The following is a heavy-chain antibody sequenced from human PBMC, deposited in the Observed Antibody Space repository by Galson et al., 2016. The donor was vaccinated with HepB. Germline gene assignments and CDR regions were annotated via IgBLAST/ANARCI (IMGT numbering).Heavy chain of an antibody. D-gene: IGHD1-26*01. J-gene: IGHJ5*02. V-gene: IGHV1-3*04. CDR1: GYTFTSNV. CDR2: INTGNGDI. Sequence: SVKVSCKASGYTFTSNVMHWVRQAPGQRLEWLGWINTGNGDIKYSPKFHGRLTISRDTSATTVYVQLSGLRSEDTAVYYCARDMKWTFDPWGQGTLVTVSS. CDR3: ARDMKWTFDP.